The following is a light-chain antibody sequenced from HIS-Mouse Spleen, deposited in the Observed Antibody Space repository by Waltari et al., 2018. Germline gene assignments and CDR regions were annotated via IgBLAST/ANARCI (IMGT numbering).Light chain of an antibody. V-gene: IGLV2-14*03. CDR1: SSDVGGYHY. J-gene: IGLJ3*02. CDR2: DVS. Sequence: QSALTQPASVSGSPGPSITISCTGTSSDVGGYHYVSWNQQHPGKAPKLMIYDVSNRPSGVSNRFSGSKSGNTASLTISGLQAEDEADYYCRSYTSSSTWVFGGGTKLTVL. CDR3: RSYTSSSTWV.